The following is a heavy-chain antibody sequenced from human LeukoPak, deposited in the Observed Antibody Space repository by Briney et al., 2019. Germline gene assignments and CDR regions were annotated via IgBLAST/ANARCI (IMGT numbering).Heavy chain of an antibody. Sequence: GGSLRLSCAASGLTFSTSAMSWLRQAPGRGLEWVSRISGSGGIAYYADSVKGRFTISRDNSNNTLSLQMSGLRVEDTAVYYCAKDGCPSCYFVYYYYGMDVWGQGTTVTVPS. J-gene: IGHJ6*02. D-gene: IGHD2-2*01. CDR1: GLTFSTSA. CDR3: AKDGCPSCYFVYYYYGMDV. CDR2: ISGSGGIA. V-gene: IGHV3-23*01.